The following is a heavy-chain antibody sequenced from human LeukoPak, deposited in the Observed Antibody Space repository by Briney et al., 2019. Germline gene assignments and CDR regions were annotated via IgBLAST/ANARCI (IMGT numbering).Heavy chain of an antibody. Sequence: GGSLRLSCEASGFTFYNYSMNWVRQAPGKGLEWVSYIGSNSKSIYYADSVKGRFTISKDNAKNSLYLQMNSLRDEDTATYYCARRGQPRDSYYCYMDLWGKGTTVTVSS. D-gene: IGHD3-10*01. CDR1: GFTFYNYS. CDR3: ARRGQPRDSYYCYMDL. J-gene: IGHJ6*03. V-gene: IGHV3-48*02. CDR2: IGSNSKSI.